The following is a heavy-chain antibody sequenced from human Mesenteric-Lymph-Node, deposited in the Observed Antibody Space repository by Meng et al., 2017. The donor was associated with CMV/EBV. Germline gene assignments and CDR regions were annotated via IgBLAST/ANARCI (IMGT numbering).Heavy chain of an antibody. CDR2: ISDTGST. J-gene: IGHJ6*02. CDR1: GGSISYYY. Sequence: GSLRLSCTVSGGSISYYYWTWIRQSPGKGLEWIGYISDTGSTKDNPSLKSRVTISVDTSKNQFSLTLTSVTAADTAVYYCAREPYSYGMDVWGQGTTVTVSS. CDR3: AREPYSYGMDV. V-gene: IGHV4-59*01.